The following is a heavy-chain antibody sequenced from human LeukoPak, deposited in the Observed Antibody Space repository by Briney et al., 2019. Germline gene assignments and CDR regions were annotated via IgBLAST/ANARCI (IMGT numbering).Heavy chain of an antibody. D-gene: IGHD6-6*01. CDR3: ARTKYSSPEAFDI. CDR1: GFTFSSYE. V-gene: IGHV3-48*03. Sequence: GGSLRLSCAASGFTFSSYEMNWVRQAPGKGLEWVSYISSSGSTIYYADSVKGRFTISRDNAKNSLYLQMNSLRAEDTAVYYCARTKYSSPEAFDIWGQGTMVTVSS. CDR2: ISSSGSTI. J-gene: IGHJ3*02.